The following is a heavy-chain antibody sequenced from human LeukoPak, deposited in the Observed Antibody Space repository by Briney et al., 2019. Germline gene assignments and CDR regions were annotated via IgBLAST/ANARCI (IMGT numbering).Heavy chain of an antibody. CDR1: GGSISSST. J-gene: IGHJ6*03. Sequence: SETLSLTCTVSGGSISSSTWSCIRQPPRKGLEWIGYIYYSGSTNYNPSLKSRVTISVETSKNQFSLKLSSVTAADTAVYYCARDYLGSYYYMDVWGKGTTVTVSS. V-gene: IGHV4-59*01. CDR2: IYYSGST. D-gene: IGHD3-16*01. CDR3: ARDYLGSYYYMDV.